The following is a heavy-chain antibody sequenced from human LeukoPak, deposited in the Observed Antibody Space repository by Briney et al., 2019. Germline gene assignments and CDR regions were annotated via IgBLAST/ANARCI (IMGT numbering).Heavy chain of an antibody. CDR2: IIPIFGTA. CDR1: GGTFSSYA. V-gene: IGHV1-69*13. CDR3: ARVYGRDSSGELRRYFDY. J-gene: IGHJ4*02. D-gene: IGHD3-22*01. Sequence: SVKVSCKASGGTFSSYAISWVRQAPGQGLEWMGGIIPIFGTANYAQKFQGRVTITADESTSTAYMELSSLRSEDTAVYYCARVYGRDSSGELRRYFDYWGQGTLVTVSS.